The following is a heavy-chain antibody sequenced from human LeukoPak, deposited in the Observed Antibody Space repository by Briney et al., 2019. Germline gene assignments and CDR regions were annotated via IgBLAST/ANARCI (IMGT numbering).Heavy chain of an antibody. D-gene: IGHD2-8*01. CDR2: IRYDGSNK. Sequence: GGSLRLSCAASGFTFSSYGMHWVRQAPGKGLEWVAFIRYDGSNKYYADSVKGRFTISRDNSKNTLYLQMNSLRAEDTAVYYCAKVATDIVLMVYAEFDYWGQGTLVTVSS. J-gene: IGHJ4*02. CDR1: GFTFSSYG. V-gene: IGHV3-30*02. CDR3: AKVATDIVLMVYAEFDY.